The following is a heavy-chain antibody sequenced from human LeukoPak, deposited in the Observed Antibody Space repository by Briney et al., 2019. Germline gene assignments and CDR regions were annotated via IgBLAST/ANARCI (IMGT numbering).Heavy chain of an antibody. V-gene: IGHV4-39*01. J-gene: IGHJ6*03. CDR2: IYYSGIT. CDR1: GGSISSRGYY. CDR3: ARQGLPIVVVPPAIDVYYFYYMDV. D-gene: IGHD2-2*01. Sequence: SETLSLTCTVSGGSISSRGYYWGWIRQPPGKGLEWIGTIYYSGITYYNPSLTSRVTISVDTSENQFSLRLNSVTAADTAVYFCARQGLPIVVVPPAIDVYYFYYMDVWGGGTTVTVSS.